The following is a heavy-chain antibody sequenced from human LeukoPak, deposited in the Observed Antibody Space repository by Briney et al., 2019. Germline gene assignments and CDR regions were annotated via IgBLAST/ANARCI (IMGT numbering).Heavy chain of an antibody. CDR2: ISAYNGNT. V-gene: IGHV1-18*01. CDR1: GYTFTSYG. Sequence: ASVKVSCKASGYTFTSYGISWVRRAPGQGLEWMGWISAYNGNTNYAQKLQGRVTMTTDTSTSTAYMELRSLRSDDTAVYYCASTSAVGATVYYYYGMDVWGQGTTVTVSS. J-gene: IGHJ6*02. D-gene: IGHD1-26*01. CDR3: ASTSAVGATVYYYYGMDV.